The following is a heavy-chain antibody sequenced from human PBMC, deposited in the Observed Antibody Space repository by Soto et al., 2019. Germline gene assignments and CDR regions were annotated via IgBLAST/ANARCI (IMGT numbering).Heavy chain of an antibody. Sequence: EVQLVESGGGLVKPGGSLRLSCAASGFSFTSAWMNWVRQIPGKGLEWVGRIKTNIDGGATDYSAPVKGRITISRDDSKDTVYLQMKSLKTEDTAVYYCTTGRGGSAYVPGAYWGQGALVTVSS. CDR1: GFSFTSAW. CDR3: TTGRGGSAYVPGAY. D-gene: IGHD5-12*01. J-gene: IGHJ4*02. V-gene: IGHV3-15*07. CDR2: IKTNIDGGAT.